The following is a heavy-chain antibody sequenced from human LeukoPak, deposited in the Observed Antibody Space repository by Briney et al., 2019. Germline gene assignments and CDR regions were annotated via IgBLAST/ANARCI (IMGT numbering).Heavy chain of an antibody. J-gene: IGHJ4*02. D-gene: IGHD3-10*01. CDR1: GFTFSSYW. V-gene: IGHV3-7*03. CDR2: IKQDGSEK. CDR3: ARDPEFGESNYYFDY. Sequence: GGSLRLSCAASGFTFSSYWMSWVRQAPGKGLEWVANIKQDGSEKYYVDSVKGRFTISRDNAKNSLYLQMNSLRAEDTALYHCARDPEFGESNYYFDYWGQGTLVTVSS.